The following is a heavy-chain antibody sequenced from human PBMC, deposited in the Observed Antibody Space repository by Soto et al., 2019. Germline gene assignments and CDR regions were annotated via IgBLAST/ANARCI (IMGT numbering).Heavy chain of an antibody. Sequence: QVQLVQSGAEVKKPGSSVKVSCKASGGTFSSYAIIWVRQAPGQGLEWMGGIIPIFGTANYAQKFQGRVTITADESTSTAYMELSSLRSEDTAVYYCARASAIAAAGDYYYDMDVWGQGTTVTVSS. V-gene: IGHV1-69*01. CDR1: GGTFSSYA. J-gene: IGHJ6*02. D-gene: IGHD6-13*01. CDR3: ARASAIAAAGDYYYDMDV. CDR2: IIPIFGTA.